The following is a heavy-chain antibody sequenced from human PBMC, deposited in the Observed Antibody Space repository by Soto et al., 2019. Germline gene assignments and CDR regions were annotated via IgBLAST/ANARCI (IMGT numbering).Heavy chain of an antibody. V-gene: IGHV3-30-3*01. D-gene: IGHD4-17*01. CDR2: ISYDGSNK. J-gene: IGHJ4*02. CDR1: GFTFSSYA. CDR3: ANAEMGVDYGDYVTEDY. Sequence: GGSLRLSCAASGFTFSSYAMHWVRQAPGKGLEWVAVISYDGSNKYYADSVKGRFTISRDNSKNTLYLQMNSLRAEDTAVYYCANAEMGVDYGDYVTEDYWGQGTLVTVSS.